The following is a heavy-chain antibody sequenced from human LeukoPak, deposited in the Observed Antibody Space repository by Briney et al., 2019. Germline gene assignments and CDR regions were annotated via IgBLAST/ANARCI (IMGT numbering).Heavy chain of an antibody. CDR2: IRYDGSNK. CDR3: AKDSIYDILTDYFDY. J-gene: IGHJ4*02. CDR1: GFTFSSYG. V-gene: IGHV3-30*02. D-gene: IGHD3-9*01. Sequence: PGGSLRLSFAASGFTFSSYGIHWVRQAPGKGLGWVAFIRYDGSNKYYADSVKGRFTISRDNSKNKLYLQMNSLRAEDTAVYYCAKDSIYDILTDYFDYWGQGTLVTVSS.